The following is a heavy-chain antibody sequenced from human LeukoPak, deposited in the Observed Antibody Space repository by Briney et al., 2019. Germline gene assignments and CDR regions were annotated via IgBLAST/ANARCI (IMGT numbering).Heavy chain of an antibody. Sequence: PLETLSLTCTLSVGSIRSGSYYWSSIRQPAGKGLEWSWRIYTSGSTNYNPSLKSRVTISVDTSKNQFSLKLSSVTAADTAVYYFARWVPGIATPIDAFDIWGQGTMVTVSS. CDR1: VGSIRSGSYY. CDR3: ARWVPGIATPIDAFDI. V-gene: IGHV4-61*02. J-gene: IGHJ3*02. D-gene: IGHD5-24*01. CDR2: IYTSGST.